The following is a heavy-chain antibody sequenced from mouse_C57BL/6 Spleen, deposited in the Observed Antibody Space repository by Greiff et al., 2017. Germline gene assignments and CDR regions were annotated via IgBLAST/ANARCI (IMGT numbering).Heavy chain of an antibody. V-gene: IGHV1-42*01. CDR1: GYSFTGYY. CDR2: INPSTGGT. D-gene: IGHD1-1*01. Sequence: EVQLQESGPELVKPGASVKISCKASGYSFTGYYMNWVKQSPEKSLEWIGEINPSTGGTTYNQKFKAKATLTVDKSSSTAYMQLKSLTSEDSAVYYCARTYGSSYGFAYWGQGTLVTVSA. J-gene: IGHJ3*01. CDR3: ARTYGSSYGFAY.